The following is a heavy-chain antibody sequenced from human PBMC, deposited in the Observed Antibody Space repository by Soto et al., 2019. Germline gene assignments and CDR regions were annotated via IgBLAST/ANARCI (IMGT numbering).Heavy chain of an antibody. CDR2: VYRTGST. CDR3: ARARATIAAAAIFDC. Sequence: PLETLSLTCAVSGGSISTSNWWSWVRQPPGKGLEWIGEVYRTGSTNYNPSLESRLTISVDKSKNQFSLKLTSVTAADTAVYYCARARATIAAAAIFDCWGQGTLVTVSS. D-gene: IGHD6-13*01. V-gene: IGHV4-4*02. J-gene: IGHJ4*02. CDR1: GGSISTSNW.